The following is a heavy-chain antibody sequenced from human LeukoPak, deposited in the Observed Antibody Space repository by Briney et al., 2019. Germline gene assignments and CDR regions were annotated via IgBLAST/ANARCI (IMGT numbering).Heavy chain of an antibody. Sequence: GGSLRLSCAASGFTFSGCGMHWVRQAPGKGLEWVAFIWYDGRDKYYVDSVKGRFTISRDNSKNTLYLQTNSLRAEDTAMYYCAKDPYSYGSYFDYWGQGTLVTVSS. CDR1: GFTFSGCG. D-gene: IGHD5-18*01. V-gene: IGHV3-30*02. CDR3: AKDPYSYGSYFDY. CDR2: IWYDGRDK. J-gene: IGHJ4*02.